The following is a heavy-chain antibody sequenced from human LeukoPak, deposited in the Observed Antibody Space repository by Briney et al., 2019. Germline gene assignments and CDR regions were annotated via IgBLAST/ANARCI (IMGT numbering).Heavy chain of an antibody. V-gene: IGHV3-23*01. Sequence: GGSLRLSCAASGFTFSSHGMHWVRQAPGKGLEWVAAISGSGSTTFYTDSVKGRFTISRDTSSNTLYLEMNNLRAEDTALYYCAKGTSWVVVPAAIDYWGQGTLVTVSS. D-gene: IGHD2-2*01. J-gene: IGHJ4*02. CDR1: GFTFSSHG. CDR2: ISGSGSTT. CDR3: AKGTSWVVVPAAIDY.